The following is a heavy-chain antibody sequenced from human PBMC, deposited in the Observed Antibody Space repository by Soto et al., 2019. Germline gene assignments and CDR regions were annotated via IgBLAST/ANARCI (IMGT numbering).Heavy chain of an antibody. V-gene: IGHV3-23*05. D-gene: IGHD3-10*01. J-gene: IGHJ3*01. CDR3: AKRFFGSGSPPGAFDV. Sequence: PGGSLRLSCAASGFKFSNYAMSWVRQAPGKGPEWVSFITSSGNGTYYADSVKGRFTISRDNSKNTLYVQMNNLRAEDTAKYYCAKRFFGSGSPPGAFDVWGPGTMVTVSS. CDR2: ITSSGNGT. CDR1: GFKFSNYA.